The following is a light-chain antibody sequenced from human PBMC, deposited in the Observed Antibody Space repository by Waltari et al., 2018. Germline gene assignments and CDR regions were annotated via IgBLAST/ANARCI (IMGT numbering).Light chain of an antibody. Sequence: QAALAQPPSVSGSLGRSVTISCTGTNNDIGAYNDVSWYQQYPGTAPRLLIYDVRKRPSVVSSRFSASKSDNTASLTISGLQAEDEADYYCYSYRSGNIDVFGSGTKLTVL. J-gene: IGLJ6*01. CDR2: DVR. CDR1: NNDIGAYND. CDR3: YSYRSGNIDV. V-gene: IGLV2-11*01.